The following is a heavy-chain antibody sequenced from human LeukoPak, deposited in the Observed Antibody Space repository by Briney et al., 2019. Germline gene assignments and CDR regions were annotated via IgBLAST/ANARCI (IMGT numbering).Heavy chain of an antibody. CDR1: GGSISSGSYY. J-gene: IGHJ4*02. CDR3: ASTYYDSSGYYPFDY. Sequence: SQTLSLTCTVSGGSISSGSYYWSWIRQPPGKGLEWIGRIYTSGSTNYNPSLKSRVTISVDTSKNQFSLKLSSVTAADTAVYYCASTYYDSSGYYPFDYWGQGTLVTVSS. CDR2: IYTSGST. D-gene: IGHD3-22*01. V-gene: IGHV4-61*02.